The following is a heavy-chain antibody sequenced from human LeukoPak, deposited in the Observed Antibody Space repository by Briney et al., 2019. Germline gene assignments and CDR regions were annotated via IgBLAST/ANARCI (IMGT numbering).Heavy chain of an antibody. J-gene: IGHJ4*03. V-gene: IGHV4-59*08. D-gene: IGHD2-2*01. CDR3: ARIVPAAMMPGYFDY. CDR2: IYYSGST. Sequence: SVTLSLTCTVSGGSISSYYWSWIRQPPGKGLEWIGYIYYSGSTNYNPSLKSRVTISVDTSKNQFSLKLSSVTAADTAVYYCARIVPAAMMPGYFDYWGQGTLVTVSS. CDR1: GGSISSYY.